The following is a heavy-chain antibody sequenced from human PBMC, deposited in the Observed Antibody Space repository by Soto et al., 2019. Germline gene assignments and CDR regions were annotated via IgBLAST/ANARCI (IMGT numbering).Heavy chain of an antibody. CDR1: GFTFGTNR. Sequence: EVQLVESGGGLVKPGESLRLSCAASGFTFGTNRMTWVRQAPGKGLEWVSLISSSSSDISYADSVKGRFTISRDNAKKSLYLQMNSLRVEDTAVYYCARELRRGWFDPWGQGTLVTVSS. CDR2: ISSSSSDI. J-gene: IGHJ5*02. V-gene: IGHV3-21*01. D-gene: IGHD3-10*01. CDR3: ARELRRGWFDP.